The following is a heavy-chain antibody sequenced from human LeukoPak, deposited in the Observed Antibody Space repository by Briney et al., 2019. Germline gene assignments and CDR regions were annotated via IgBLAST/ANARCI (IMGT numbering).Heavy chain of an antibody. D-gene: IGHD2-2*02. CDR1: GGTFSSYA. Sequence: SVKVSCKASGGTFSSYAISWVRQAPGQGLEWMGGIIPIFGTANYAQKFQGRVTITTDESTSTAYMELSSLRSEDTAVYYCARVACSSTSCYRVYYFDYWGQGTLVTVSS. J-gene: IGHJ4*02. V-gene: IGHV1-69*05. CDR3: ARVACSSTSCYRVYYFDY. CDR2: IIPIFGTA.